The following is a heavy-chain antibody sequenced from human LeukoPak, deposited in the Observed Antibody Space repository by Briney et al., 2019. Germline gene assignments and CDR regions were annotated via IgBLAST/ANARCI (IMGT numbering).Heavy chain of an antibody. CDR1: GYTLTELS. V-gene: IGHV1-18*01. CDR3: ARFLARGVIPAFDI. J-gene: IGHJ3*02. CDR2: ISAYNGNT. Sequence: GASVKISCKVSGYTLTELSMHWVRQAPGQGLEWMGWISAYNGNTNYAQKLQGRVTMTTDTSTSTAYMELRSLRSDDTAVYYCARFLARGVIPAFDIWGQGTMVTVSS. D-gene: IGHD3-10*01.